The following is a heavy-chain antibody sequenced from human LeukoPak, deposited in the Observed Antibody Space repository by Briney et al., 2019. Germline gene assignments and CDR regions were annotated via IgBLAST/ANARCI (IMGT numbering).Heavy chain of an antibody. CDR1: GGSFRGYF. V-gene: IGHV4-34*01. Sequence: PSETLSLTCTVSGGSFRGYFWSWIRQPPEKKGLEWLGEINHTGSTHYYPSLKGRVTISIDTSKNQFSLRLTSVTAADTAVYYCARFDYSGPFDFWGQGALVTVSS. J-gene: IGHJ4*02. D-gene: IGHD4-23*01. CDR2: INHTGST. CDR3: ARFDYSGPFDF.